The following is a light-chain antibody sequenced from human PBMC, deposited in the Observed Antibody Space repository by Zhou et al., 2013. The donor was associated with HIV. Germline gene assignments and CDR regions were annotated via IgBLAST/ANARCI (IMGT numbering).Light chain of an antibody. J-gene: IGKJ2*01. CDR1: QSVTASY. CDR3: QQYGNSPPT. CDR2: GAS. V-gene: IGKV3-20*01. Sequence: EIVLTQSPGTLSVSPGERATLSCRASQSVTASYVAWYQQKPGQAPRLLIYGASSRATGIPDRFSGSGSGTDFTLTISRLEPEDFAVYYCQQYGNSPPTFGQGTKLEIK.